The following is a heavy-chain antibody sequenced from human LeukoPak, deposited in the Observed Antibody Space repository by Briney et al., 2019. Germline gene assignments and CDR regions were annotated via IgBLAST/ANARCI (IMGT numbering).Heavy chain of an antibody. D-gene: IGHD4-17*01. J-gene: IGHJ3*02. CDR2: ISYIGST. V-gene: IGHV4-59*11. CDR3: ARDLVTVTKGFDI. Sequence: SSETLSLTCAVSADSFSSHYWTWIRQPPGKGLEWIGYISYIGSTNYNPSLKSRVTISIDTSKNQFSLKLSSVTAADTAVYYCARDLVTVTKGFDIWGQGTMVSVSS. CDR1: ADSFSSHY.